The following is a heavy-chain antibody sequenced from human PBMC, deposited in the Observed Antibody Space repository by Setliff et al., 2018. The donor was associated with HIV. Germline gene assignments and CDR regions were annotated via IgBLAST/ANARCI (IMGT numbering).Heavy chain of an antibody. CDR1: GGSISSSSYY. CDR3: ARGIAAAGR. J-gene: IGHJ4*02. CDR2: IFYSGHT. V-gene: IGHV4-39*07. D-gene: IGHD6-13*01. Sequence: LSLTCTVSGGSISSSSYYWGWIRQPPGKGLEWIGNIFYSGHTFYNPSLKSRVTISVDTSKNQFSLKLSSVTAADTAVYYCARGIAAAGRWGQGTLVTSPQ.